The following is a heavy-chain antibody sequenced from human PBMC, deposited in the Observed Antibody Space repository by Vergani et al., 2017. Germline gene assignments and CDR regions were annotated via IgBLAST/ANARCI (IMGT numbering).Heavy chain of an antibody. CDR1: GGTFSSYA. CDR2: IIPIFGTA. D-gene: IGHD3-10*01. J-gene: IGHJ6*02. CDR3: ARSGYGSGXYYSPAYYYYGMDV. Sequence: QVQLVQSGAEVKKPGSSVKVSCKASGGTFSSYAISWVRQAPGQGLEWMGRIIPIFGTANYAQKFQGRVTITADESTSTAYMELSSLRSEDTAVYYCARSGYGSGXYYSPAYYYYGMDVWGQGTTVTVSS. V-gene: IGHV1-69*13.